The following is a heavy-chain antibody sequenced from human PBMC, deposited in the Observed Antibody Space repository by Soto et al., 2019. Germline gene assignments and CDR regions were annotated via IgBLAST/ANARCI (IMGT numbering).Heavy chain of an antibody. CDR3: AREIAEYCTNGLCYGAFDI. D-gene: IGHD2-8*01. CDR2: ISGSGGST. CDR1: GFTFSSYA. Sequence: EVQLLESGGGLVQPGGSLRLSCAASGFTFSSYAMSWVRQAPGKGLEWVSAISGSGGSTYYADSVKGRFTISRDNSKNTLYLQMNSLRAEDTAVYYCAREIAEYCTNGLCYGAFDIWGQGTMVTVSS. J-gene: IGHJ3*02. V-gene: IGHV3-23*01.